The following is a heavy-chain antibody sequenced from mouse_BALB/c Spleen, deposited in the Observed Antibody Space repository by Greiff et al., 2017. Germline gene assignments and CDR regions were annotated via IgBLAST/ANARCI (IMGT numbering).Heavy chain of an antibody. Sequence: DVMLVESGGGLVKPGGSLKLSCAASGFTFSDYYMYWVRQTPEKRLEWVATISDGGSYTYYPDSVKGRFTISRDNAKNNLYLQMSSLKSEDTAMYYCARDADYRYEGYYAMDYWGQGTSVTVSS. CDR3: ARDADYRYEGYYAMDY. D-gene: IGHD2-14*01. CDR1: GFTFSDYY. J-gene: IGHJ4*01. CDR2: ISDGGSYT. V-gene: IGHV5-4*02.